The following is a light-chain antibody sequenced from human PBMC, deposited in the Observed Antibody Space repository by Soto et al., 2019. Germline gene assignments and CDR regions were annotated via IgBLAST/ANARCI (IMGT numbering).Light chain of an antibody. CDR2: GAS. J-gene: IGKJ1*01. CDR1: QGISDT. CDR3: QQYNNWPWT. V-gene: IGKV3-15*01. Sequence: MTQSPSSVSASVGDRVTITCRASQGISDTLAWYQQKPGQAPRLLIHGASTRATGFPARFSGSGSGTDFTLTISSLQSEDFAVYYCQQYNNWPWTFGQGTKVDIK.